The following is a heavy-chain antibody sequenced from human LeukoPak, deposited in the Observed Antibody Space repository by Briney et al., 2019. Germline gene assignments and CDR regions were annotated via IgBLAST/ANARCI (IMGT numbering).Heavy chain of an antibody. CDR2: ISGNGGST. V-gene: IGHV3-23*01. J-gene: IGHJ4*02. Sequence: GGSLRLSCAASGFTFSSYAMSWVRQAPGKGLEWVSAISGNGGSTYYADSVKGRFTISRDNSKNTLSLQMNSLRAEDTAIYYCAKDISEARDYFDYWGQGTLVTVSS. CDR1: GFTFSSYA. CDR3: AKDISEARDYFDY.